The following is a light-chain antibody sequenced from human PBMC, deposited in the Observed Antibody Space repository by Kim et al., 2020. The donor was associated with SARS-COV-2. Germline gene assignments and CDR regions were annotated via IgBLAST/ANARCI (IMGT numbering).Light chain of an antibody. CDR2: YDS. V-gene: IGLV3-21*04. CDR1: NIGSKS. CDR3: QVWDSSSDHWV. Sequence: APRKTAMITCGGNNIGSKSVHWYQQKPGQAPVLVIYYDSDRPSGIPERFSGSNSGNTATLTISRVEAGDEADYYCQVWDSSSDHWVFGGGTQLTVL. J-gene: IGLJ3*02.